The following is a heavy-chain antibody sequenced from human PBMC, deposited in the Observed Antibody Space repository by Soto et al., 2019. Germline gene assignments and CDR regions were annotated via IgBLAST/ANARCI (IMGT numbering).Heavy chain of an antibody. D-gene: IGHD1-26*01. CDR3: ARTVGAAYYFDF. CDR2: IYMSGST. Sequence: QVQLQESGPGLVKPSETLSLTCNVSGDSMTKYYWSWIRQPAGKGLEWIGRIYMSGSTNYNPSLKSRVTMSIDTSNNHFSLDLMSVTAADTAVYYCARTVGAAYYFDFWGQGALVTVSS. V-gene: IGHV4-4*07. CDR1: GDSMTKYY. J-gene: IGHJ4*02.